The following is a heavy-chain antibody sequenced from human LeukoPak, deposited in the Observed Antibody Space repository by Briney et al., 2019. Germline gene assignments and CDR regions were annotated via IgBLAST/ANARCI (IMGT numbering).Heavy chain of an antibody. D-gene: IGHD2-15*01. Sequence: GGSLRLSCVASGFTFTGHSMHWVRQAPGKGLEWVAVVAHDEKTIFYADSLKGRFTVSRDKSKNTVYLQMNSLRDEDTAVYYCAREKQSGGTPFDYWGQGSLVTVSS. J-gene: IGHJ4*02. CDR2: VAHDEKTI. CDR1: GFTFTGHS. V-gene: IGHV3-30*04. CDR3: AREKQSGGTPFDY.